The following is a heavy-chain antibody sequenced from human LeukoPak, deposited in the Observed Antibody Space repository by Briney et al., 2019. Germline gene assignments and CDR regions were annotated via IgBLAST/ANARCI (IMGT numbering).Heavy chain of an antibody. CDR2: INHSGST. V-gene: IGHV4-34*01. CDR1: GGSLSGYY. Sequence: SETLSLTCAVYGGSLSGYYWSWIRQPPGKGLEWIGEINHSGSTNYNPSLKSRVTISVDTSKNQFSLKLSSVTAADTAVYYCATGYSSSPDYWGQGTLVTVSS. J-gene: IGHJ4*02. D-gene: IGHD6-6*01. CDR3: ATGYSSSPDY.